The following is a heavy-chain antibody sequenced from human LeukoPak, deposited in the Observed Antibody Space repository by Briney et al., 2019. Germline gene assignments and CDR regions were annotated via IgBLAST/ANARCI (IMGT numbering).Heavy chain of an antibody. J-gene: IGHJ3*02. CDR2: ISSSSSYI. D-gene: IGHD3-3*01. Sequence: GGSLRLSCAASEFTFSSYSMNWVRQTPGKGLEWVSSISSSSSYIYYADSVKGRFTISRDNAKNSLYLQMNSLRAEDTAVYYCARGYDDFWSGRDDAFDIWGQGTMVTVSS. CDR3: ARGYDDFWSGRDDAFDI. CDR1: EFTFSSYS. V-gene: IGHV3-21*01.